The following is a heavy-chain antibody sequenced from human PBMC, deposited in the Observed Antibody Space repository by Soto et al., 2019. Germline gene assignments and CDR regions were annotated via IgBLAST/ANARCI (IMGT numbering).Heavy chain of an antibody. D-gene: IGHD2-15*01. CDR2: IDPNDSFI. V-gene: IGHV5-10-1*01. CDR3: ARPASGDSRDAFDI. J-gene: IGHJ3*02. CDR1: GYRFTGFW. Sequence: GESLKISCQGSGYRFTGFWLNWVRQRPGKGLEWVGRIDPNDSFINYSPPFEGHVTISADKSISTAYLQWTRLQAADTAIYYCARPASGDSRDAFDIWGQGTMVTVSS.